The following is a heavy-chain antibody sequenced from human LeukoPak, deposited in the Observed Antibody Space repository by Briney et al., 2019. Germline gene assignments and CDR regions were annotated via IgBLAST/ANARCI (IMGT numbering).Heavy chain of an antibody. Sequence: GGSLRLSCAASAFTFSSFEMNWLRQAPGKGLEWVSYISNRGSTIYYADSVKGRFTISRDNAKNSLYLQMNSLSAEHTALYYCARDRSAFSGYDFFDYWGQGTMVTVPS. D-gene: IGHD5-12*01. CDR2: ISNRGSTI. CDR1: AFTFSSFE. J-gene: IGHJ4*02. V-gene: IGHV3-48*03. CDR3: ARDRSAFSGYDFFDY.